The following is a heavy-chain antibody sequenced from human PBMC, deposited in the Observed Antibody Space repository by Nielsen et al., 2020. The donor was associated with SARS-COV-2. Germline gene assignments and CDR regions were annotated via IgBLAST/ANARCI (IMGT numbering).Heavy chain of an antibody. V-gene: IGHV3-11*04. D-gene: IGHD6-19*01. Sequence: GESLKISCAASGFTFSDYYMSWIRQAPGKGLEWVSYISSSGSTIYYADSVKGRFTISRDNAKNSLYLQMNSLRAEDTAVYYCARGLPLTEQWLVGVAFDIWGQGTMVTVSS. J-gene: IGHJ3*02. CDR1: GFTFSDYY. CDR3: ARGLPLTEQWLVGVAFDI. CDR2: ISSSGSTI.